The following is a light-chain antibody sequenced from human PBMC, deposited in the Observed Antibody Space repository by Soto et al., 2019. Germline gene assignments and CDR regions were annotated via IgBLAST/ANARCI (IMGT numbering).Light chain of an antibody. CDR2: AAS. V-gene: IGKV3-20*01. CDR1: QSVSSNY. Sequence: ELVLTQSPGTLSLSPGEKATLSCRAIQSVSSNYLAWYQQKPGQAPRLLIYAASSRATGIPDRFSGSGSGTDFTLTISKVEPEDFAVYYCQQYGTPRSVTFGQGTRLEIK. J-gene: IGKJ5*01. CDR3: QQYGTPRSVT.